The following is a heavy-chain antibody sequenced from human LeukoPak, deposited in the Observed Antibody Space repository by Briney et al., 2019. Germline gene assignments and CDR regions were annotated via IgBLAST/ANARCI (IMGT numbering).Heavy chain of an antibody. D-gene: IGHD3-3*01. CDR2: ISGSSGST. CDR1: GFTFSSYA. V-gene: IGHV3-23*01. J-gene: IGHJ4*02. Sequence: PGGSLRLSCAASGFTFSSYAMSWVRQAPGKGLEWVSAISGSSGSTYYADSVKGRFTISRDNSKNTLYLQMNSLRAEDTAVYYCAKHTIFGVVYQSYFDYWGQGTLVTVSS. CDR3: AKHTIFGVVYQSYFDY.